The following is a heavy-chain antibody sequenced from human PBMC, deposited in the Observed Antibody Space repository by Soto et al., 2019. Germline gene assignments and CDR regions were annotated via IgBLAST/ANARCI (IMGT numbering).Heavy chain of an antibody. V-gene: IGHV3-13*01. J-gene: IGHJ3*02. D-gene: IGHD2-15*01. CDR2: IGTAGDT. CDR3: ARMIGYCSGGSCSVGAFDI. Sequence: PGGSLRLSCAASGFTFSSYDMHWARQATGKGLEWVSAIGTAGDTYYPGSVKGRFTISRENAKNSLYLQMNSLRAGDTAVYYCARMIGYCSGGSCSVGAFDIWGQGTMVTVSS. CDR1: GFTFSSYD.